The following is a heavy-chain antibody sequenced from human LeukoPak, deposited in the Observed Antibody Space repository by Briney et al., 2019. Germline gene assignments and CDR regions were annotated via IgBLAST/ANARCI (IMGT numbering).Heavy chain of an antibody. D-gene: IGHD3/OR15-3a*01. CDR3: ARHGLWAWVH. J-gene: IGHJ4*02. V-gene: IGHV3-7*01. CDR2: IKQDGSEK. Sequence: GGSLRLSCAASGFTFSSYWMTWVRQAPGKGLEWVANIKQDGSEKKYGDSVKGRFTISRDNAKNSLYLQMNNLRADDTAVYYCARHGLWAWVHWGQGTLVTVSS. CDR1: GFTFSSYW.